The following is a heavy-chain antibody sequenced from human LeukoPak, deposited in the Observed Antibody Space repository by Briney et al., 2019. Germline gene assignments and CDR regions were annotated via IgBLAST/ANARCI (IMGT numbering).Heavy chain of an antibody. D-gene: IGHD1-1*01. V-gene: IGHV1-2*02. Sequence: ASVKVSCKASGYTFTGYYMHWVRRAPGQGLEWMGWINPNSGGTNYAQKFQGRVTMTRDTSISTAYMELSRLRSDDTAVYYCARWRNEGLVPDDYWGQGTLVTVSS. CDR1: GYTFTGYY. CDR2: INPNSGGT. CDR3: ARWRNEGLVPDDY. J-gene: IGHJ4*02.